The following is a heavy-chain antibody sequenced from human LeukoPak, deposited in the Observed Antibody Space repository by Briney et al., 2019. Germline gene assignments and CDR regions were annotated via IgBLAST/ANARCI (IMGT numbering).Heavy chain of an antibody. CDR3: ASEWFGEQIDY. J-gene: IGHJ4*02. D-gene: IGHD3-10*01. V-gene: IGHV3-48*01. CDR2: ISSSSSTI. CDR1: GFTFSSYS. Sequence: PGGSLRLSCAASGFTFSSYSMNWVRQAPGKGLEWVSYISSSSSTIYYADSVKGRFTISRDNAKNSLYLQMNSLRAEDTAVYYCASEWFGEQIDYWGQGTLVTVSS.